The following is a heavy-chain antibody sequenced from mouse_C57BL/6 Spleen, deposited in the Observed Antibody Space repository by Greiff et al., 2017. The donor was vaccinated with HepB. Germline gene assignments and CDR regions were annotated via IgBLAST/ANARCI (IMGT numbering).Heavy chain of an antibody. D-gene: IGHD1-1*01. Sequence: EVKLMESGGGLVQPGGSLSLSCAASGFTFTDYYMSWVRQPPGKALEWLGFIRNKANGYTTEYSASVKGRFTISRDNSQSILYLQMNALRAEDSATYYCARSYYYGSNHWYFDVWGTGTTVTVSS. V-gene: IGHV7-3*01. CDR3: ARSYYYGSNHWYFDV. CDR1: GFTFTDYY. J-gene: IGHJ1*03. CDR2: IRNKANGYTT.